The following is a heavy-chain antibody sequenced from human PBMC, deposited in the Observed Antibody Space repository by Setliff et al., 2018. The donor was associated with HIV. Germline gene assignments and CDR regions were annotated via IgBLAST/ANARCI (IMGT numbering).Heavy chain of an antibody. V-gene: IGHV3-23*01. D-gene: IGHD1-26*01. J-gene: IGHJ4*02. Sequence: GGSLRLSCAASGFTFSAYVMSWIRQAPGKGPEWVSAISARSDYTYAADSMKGRFTISRDNSKNTLYLQMNSLRAEDTAIYYCAREVVGATERYYFDYWGQGTLVTVSS. CDR3: AREVVGATERYYFDY. CDR2: ISARSDYT. CDR1: GFTFSAYV.